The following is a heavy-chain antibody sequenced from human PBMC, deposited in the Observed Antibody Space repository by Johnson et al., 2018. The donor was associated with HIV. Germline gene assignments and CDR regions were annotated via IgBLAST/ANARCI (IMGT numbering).Heavy chain of an antibody. V-gene: IGHV3-66*02. J-gene: IGHJ3*02. CDR2: IYTGGST. Sequence: VQLVESGGGLVKPGGSLRLSCAASGFTVSSNYMSWVRQAPGKGLEWVSLIYTGGSTYYADSVKGRFTISRDNSKNTLYLQMNSLRPEDTAVYYCAMLFLHAFDIWGQGTMVNVSS. CDR1: GFTVSSNY. D-gene: IGHD3-10*01. CDR3: AMLFLHAFDI.